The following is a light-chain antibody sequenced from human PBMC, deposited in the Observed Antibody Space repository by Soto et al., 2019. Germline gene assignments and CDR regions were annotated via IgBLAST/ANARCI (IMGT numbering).Light chain of an antibody. CDR2: KAS. V-gene: IGKV1-5*03. J-gene: IGKJ1*01. CDR3: QHYQSLGT. Sequence: TQLTQSPSTLSASVGDTVTITCRASQSLSSWLGWYQQKPGKATKGLIYKASSLERGVPSRCSSSAARTEFTLTISIQQPDDAATYYYQHYQSLGTFGQGTKVEIK. CDR1: QSLSSW.